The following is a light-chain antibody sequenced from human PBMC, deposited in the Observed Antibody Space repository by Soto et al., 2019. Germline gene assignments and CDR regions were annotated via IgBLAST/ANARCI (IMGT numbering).Light chain of an antibody. V-gene: IGKV3-15*01. CDR2: DAS. J-gene: IGKJ4*01. CDR3: QQYARWPLT. CDR1: QSVTTN. Sequence: EVVKTQSPATLSVSPGERVTFSCRASQSVTTNVAWYQHKPGQSPRLLISDASNGASGIPPRFSGSRTGTEFTITIERLQSADFAVYYCQQYARWPLTFGGGTKGEIK.